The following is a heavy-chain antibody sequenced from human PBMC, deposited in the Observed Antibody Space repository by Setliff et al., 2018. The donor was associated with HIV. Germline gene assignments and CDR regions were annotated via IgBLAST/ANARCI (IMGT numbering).Heavy chain of an antibody. CDR2: IKQDGSEK. V-gene: IGHV3-7*03. J-gene: IGHJ4*02. Sequence: GGSLRLSCKGSGFTFGDSVMSWVRQAPGKGLEWVANIKQDGSEKYYVDSVKGRFTISRDNAKNSLYLQMNSLRAEDTAVYYGARRYGGGSYFDYWGQGTLVTVSS. CDR3: ARRYGGGSYFDY. CDR1: GFTFGDSV. D-gene: IGHD2-15*01.